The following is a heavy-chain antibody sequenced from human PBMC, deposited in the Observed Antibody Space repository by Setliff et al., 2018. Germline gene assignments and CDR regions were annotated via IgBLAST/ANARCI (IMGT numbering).Heavy chain of an antibody. CDR1: GYTFTGYY. D-gene: IGHD3-22*01. CDR2: ISAYNGNT. CDR3: ATTSQNYFDRRFDT. Sequence: ASVKVSCKASGYTFTGYYMHWVRQAPGQGLEWMGWISAYNGNTNYAQKLQGRVTMTTDTSTSTAYMELRSLRSDDTAVYYCATTSQNYFDRRFDTWGQGTLVTVSS. V-gene: IGHV1-18*04. J-gene: IGHJ5*02.